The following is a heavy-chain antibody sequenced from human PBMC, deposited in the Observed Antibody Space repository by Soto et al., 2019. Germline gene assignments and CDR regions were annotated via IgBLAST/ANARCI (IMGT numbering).Heavy chain of an antibody. Sequence: EVQLVESGGGLVQPGGSLRLSCAASGFTFSSYSMNWVRQAPGKGLEWVSYISSSSSTIYYADSVKGRFTISRDNAKNSLYLQMNSLRDEDTAVYYCASFRKRGLYYFDYWGQGTLVTVSS. J-gene: IGHJ4*02. CDR2: ISSSSSTI. CDR1: GFTFSSYS. V-gene: IGHV3-48*02. CDR3: ASFRKRGLYYFDY. D-gene: IGHD1-26*01.